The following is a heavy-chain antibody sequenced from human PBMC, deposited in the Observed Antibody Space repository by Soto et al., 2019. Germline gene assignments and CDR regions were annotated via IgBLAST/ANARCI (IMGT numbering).Heavy chain of an antibody. CDR2: IKQDGSEK. CDR3: AREIMGYDFWSGYSSETPGKDY. Sequence: GGSLRLSCAASGFTFSSYWMSWVRQAPGKGLEWVANIKQDGSEKYYVDSVKGRFTISRDNAKNSLYLQMNSLRAEDTAVYYCAREIMGYDFWSGYSSETPGKDYWGQGTLVTVSS. D-gene: IGHD3-3*01. J-gene: IGHJ4*02. V-gene: IGHV3-7*01. CDR1: GFTFSSYW.